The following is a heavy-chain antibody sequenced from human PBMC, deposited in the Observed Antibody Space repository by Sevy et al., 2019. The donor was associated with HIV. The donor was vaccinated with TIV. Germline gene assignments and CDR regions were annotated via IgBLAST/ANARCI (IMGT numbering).Heavy chain of an antibody. D-gene: IGHD4-17*01. J-gene: IGHJ6*02. CDR1: GFTFSDYY. CDR3: ARDHVKDGDLGDYYYYAMDV. Sequence: GGSLRLSCAASGFTFSDYYMSWIRQAPGKGLEWVSYISGSDTTIYYADSVKGRFPISRDNAKNSLYLQMHSLRAEDTAVYYCARDHVKDGDLGDYYYYAMDVWGQGTTVTVSS. V-gene: IGHV3-11*01. CDR2: ISGSDTTI.